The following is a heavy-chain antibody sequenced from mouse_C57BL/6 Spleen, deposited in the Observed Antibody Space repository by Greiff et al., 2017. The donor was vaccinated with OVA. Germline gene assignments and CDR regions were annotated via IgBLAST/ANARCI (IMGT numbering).Heavy chain of an antibody. D-gene: IGHD1-1*01. CDR3: AKTEYYGSYAMDY. Sequence: QVQLKESGPGLVQPSQSLSITCTVSGFSLTSYGVHWVRQSPGKGLEWLGVIWRGGSTDYNAAFMSRLSITKDNSKSQVFFKMNSLQADDTAIYYCAKTEYYGSYAMDYWGQGTSVTVSS. CDR1: GFSLTSYG. V-gene: IGHV2-5*01. CDR2: IWRGGST. J-gene: IGHJ4*01.